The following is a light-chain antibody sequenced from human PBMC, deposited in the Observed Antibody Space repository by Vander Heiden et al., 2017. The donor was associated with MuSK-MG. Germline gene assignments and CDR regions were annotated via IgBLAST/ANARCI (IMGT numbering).Light chain of an antibody. V-gene: IGLV1-51*01. CDR1: SSNVGSNY. CDR2: DSN. CDR3: GTWDNSRSGGV. Sequence: QYVLTQPPPVSAAPGQKVTISCSGSSSNVGSNYVSWYQQFPGTAPRLLIFDSNKRISGIPDRFSGSKSGTSATLDITGLQTGDEADYYCGTWDNSRSGGVFGGGTKLTVL. J-gene: IGLJ3*02.